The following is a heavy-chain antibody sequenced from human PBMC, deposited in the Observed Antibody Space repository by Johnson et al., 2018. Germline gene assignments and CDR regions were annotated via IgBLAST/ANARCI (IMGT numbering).Heavy chain of an antibody. D-gene: IGHD1-26*01. Sequence: VQLVESGGGLVQPGRSLRLSCAASGFTFDDYGMHWVRQAPGKGLEWVSGISWNSGSIGYVDSVKGRFTISRDNAKNSLYLQMNSLRSEDQALYYCVKDVGVGCSDYYYYMDVWGKGTTVTVAS. CDR2: ISWNSGSI. J-gene: IGHJ6*03. V-gene: IGHV3-9*01. CDR3: VKDVGVGCSDYYYYMDV. CDR1: GFTFDDYG.